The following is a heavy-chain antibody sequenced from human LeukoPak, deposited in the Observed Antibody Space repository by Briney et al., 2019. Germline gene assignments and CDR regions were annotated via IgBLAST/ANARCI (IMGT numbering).Heavy chain of an antibody. Sequence: SETLSLTCTVSGGSISSYYWTWLRQPPGKGLEWIGYIYYSGNTNYNPSLKSRVTISLDTSKNQFSLKLSSVTAADTAVYYCARAPRVDYMDVWGKGTTVTVSS. CDR1: GGSISSYY. CDR3: ARAPRVDYMDV. D-gene: IGHD2-15*01. CDR2: IYYSGNT. J-gene: IGHJ6*03. V-gene: IGHV4-59*01.